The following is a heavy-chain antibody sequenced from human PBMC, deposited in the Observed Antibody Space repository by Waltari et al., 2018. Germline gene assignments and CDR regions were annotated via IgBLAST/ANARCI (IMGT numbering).Heavy chain of an antibody. CDR2: IHHSGTT. V-gene: IGHV4-38-2*01. J-gene: IGHJ3*02. D-gene: IGHD2-21*02. Sequence: QVQLQESGPGLVKPSETLSLTCVVSHYSSTSGYYWRWIRQSPGAGLEWIGTIHHSGTTYDNPSLKSRVTLSVDTSKNQFSLKMTSVTAADTAVYYCARHGGNYYIGAFDIWGQGTMVTVSS. CDR1: HYSSTSGYY. CDR3: ARHGGNYYIGAFDI.